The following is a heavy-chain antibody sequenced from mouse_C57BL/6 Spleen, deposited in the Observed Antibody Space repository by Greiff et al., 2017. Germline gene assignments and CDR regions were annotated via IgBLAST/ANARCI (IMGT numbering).Heavy chain of an antibody. CDR1: GYTFTSYW. CDR3: ARGDYYGSSWFAY. Sequence: QVQLQQPGAELVRPGSSVKLSCKASGYTFTSYWLHWVKQRPIQGLEWIGNIDPSDSETHYNQKFKDKATLTVDKSSSTAYMQLSSLTSEDSAVYYCARGDYYGSSWFAYWGQGTLVTVSA. V-gene: IGHV1-52*01. D-gene: IGHD1-1*01. CDR2: IDPSDSET. J-gene: IGHJ3*01.